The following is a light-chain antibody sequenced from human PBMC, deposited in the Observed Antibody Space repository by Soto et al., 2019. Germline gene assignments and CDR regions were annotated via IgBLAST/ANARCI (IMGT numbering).Light chain of an antibody. V-gene: IGKV3-20*01. J-gene: IGKJ1*01. CDR1: QSVGSSY. CDR3: QQYTTSSRR. CDR2: GTS. Sequence: ALKKSPCTLSRYARKTPTVSCLPSQSVGSSYLAWYQQKPGQAPRVLIYGTSSRATGIPDRFSGSGSGTDFTLTISRLEPEDFAVYYCQQYTTSSRRFGQGSIVDIK.